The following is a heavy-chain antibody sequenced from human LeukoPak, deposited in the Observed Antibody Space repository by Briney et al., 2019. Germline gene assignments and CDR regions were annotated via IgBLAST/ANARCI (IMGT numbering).Heavy chain of an antibody. Sequence: SETLSLTCAVSGGSISSGGYSWSWTRQPPGKGLEWIGYIYHSGSTYYNPSLKSRVTISVDRSKNQFSLKLSSVTAADTAVYYCARRRGDFWSGYYFDYWGQGTLVTVSS. J-gene: IGHJ4*02. V-gene: IGHV4-30-2*01. CDR2: IYHSGST. CDR3: ARRRGDFWSGYYFDY. D-gene: IGHD3-3*01. CDR1: GGSISSGGYS.